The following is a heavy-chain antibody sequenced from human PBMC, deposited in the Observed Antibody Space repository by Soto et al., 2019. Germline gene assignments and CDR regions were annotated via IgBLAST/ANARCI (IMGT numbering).Heavy chain of an antibody. D-gene: IGHD1-7*01. CDR1: GFTFTNAW. V-gene: IGHV3-15*07. CDR3: STTKAGTNTFGI. J-gene: IGHJ3*02. Sequence: EVQLVESGGGLVTPGGSLRLSCEASGFTFTNAWMNWVRQAPGQGLEWVGRIRSNSDGGTTDYAAPVKGRFSISRDDSKNTVHLQMNSLKTGDTAVYYCSTTKAGTNTFGICGQGTMVTVSS. CDR2: IRSNSDGGTT.